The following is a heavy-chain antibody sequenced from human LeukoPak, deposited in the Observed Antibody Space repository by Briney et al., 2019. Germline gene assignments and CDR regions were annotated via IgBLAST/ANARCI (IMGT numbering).Heavy chain of an antibody. Sequence: ASVKVSRKASGYTFTSCGISWVRQAPGQGLEWMGWISAYNGNTNYAQKLQGRVTMTTDTSTSTAYMELRSLRSDDTAVYYCARDDYGDYLDYWGQGTLVTVSS. V-gene: IGHV1-18*01. CDR2: ISAYNGNT. D-gene: IGHD4-17*01. J-gene: IGHJ4*02. CDR3: ARDDYGDYLDY. CDR1: GYTFTSCG.